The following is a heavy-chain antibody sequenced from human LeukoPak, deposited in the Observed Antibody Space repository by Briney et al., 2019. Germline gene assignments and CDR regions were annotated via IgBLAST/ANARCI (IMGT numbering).Heavy chain of an antibody. V-gene: IGHV4-4*07. Sequence: SETLSLTCTVSGGSMNNYYWNWIRQPAGKGLEWIGHIYTSGSTNYNPSLKSRVTMSVDTSKNQFSLKLSSVTAADTAVYYCARGNPLYYYYYYMDVWGKGTTVTVSS. D-gene: IGHD1-14*01. CDR1: GGSMNNYY. CDR3: ARGNPLYYYYYYMDV. J-gene: IGHJ6*03. CDR2: IYTSGST.